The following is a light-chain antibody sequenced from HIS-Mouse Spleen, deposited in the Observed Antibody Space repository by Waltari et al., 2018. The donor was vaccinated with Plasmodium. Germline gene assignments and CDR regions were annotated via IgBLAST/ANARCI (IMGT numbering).Light chain of an antibody. V-gene: IGLV3-1*01. J-gene: IGLJ2*01. CDR2: QDS. CDR1: KLGAKH. CDR3: QAWDSSTVV. Sequence: SYELTQPPSVSVSPGQTASITCSRAKLGAKHACWYQQKPGQSPLLVIYQDSKRPSGIPERFSGSNSGNTATLTISGTQAMDEADYYCQAWDSSTVVFGGGTKLTVL.